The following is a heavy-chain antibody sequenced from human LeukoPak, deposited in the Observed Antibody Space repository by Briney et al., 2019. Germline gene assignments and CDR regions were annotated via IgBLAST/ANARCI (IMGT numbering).Heavy chain of an antibody. CDR2: IRYDGSNK. CDR1: GFTFSNYG. CDR3: AKDLFVIVVVPAATSLMDV. Sequence: RTGGSLRLSCAASGFTFSNYGMHWVRQAPGKGLEWVAFIRYDGSNKYYADSVKGRFTISRDNSKNTLYLQMNSLRAEDTAVYYCAKDLFVIVVVPAATSLMDVWGKGTTVTVSS. V-gene: IGHV3-30*02. J-gene: IGHJ6*03. D-gene: IGHD2-2*01.